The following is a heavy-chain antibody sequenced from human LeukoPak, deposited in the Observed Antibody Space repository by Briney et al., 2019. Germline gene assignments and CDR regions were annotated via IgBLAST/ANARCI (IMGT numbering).Heavy chain of an antibody. CDR3: ARVHDTTGYYHYFDS. CDR2: ISHHGSNE. J-gene: IGHJ4*02. V-gene: IGHV3-30*04. Sequence: GGSLRLSCKASGFTFSTYPMPWVRQAPDKGLEWVAMISHHGSNEYYADSVKGRFTISRDNSKNTLYLQMNNPRVEDTAIYYCARVHDTTGYYHYFDSWGQETLVTVSS. CDR1: GFTFSTYP. D-gene: IGHD3-9*01.